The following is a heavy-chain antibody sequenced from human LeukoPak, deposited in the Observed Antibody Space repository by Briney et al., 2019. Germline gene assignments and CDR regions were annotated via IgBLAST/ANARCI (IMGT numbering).Heavy chain of an antibody. D-gene: IGHD3-3*01. CDR3: AKARLSTIFGVVIISYYYGMDV. J-gene: IGHJ6*02. Sequence: PGGSLRLSCAASGFTFSSYGMHWVRQAPGKGLVWVAVISYDGSNKYYADSVKRRFTISRDNSKNTLYLQMNSLRAEDTAVYYCAKARLSTIFGVVIISYYYGMDVWGQGTTVTVSS. CDR2: ISYDGSNK. V-gene: IGHV3-30*18. CDR1: GFTFSSYG.